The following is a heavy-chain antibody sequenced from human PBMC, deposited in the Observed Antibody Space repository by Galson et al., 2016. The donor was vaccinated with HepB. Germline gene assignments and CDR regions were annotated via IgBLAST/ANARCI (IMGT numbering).Heavy chain of an antibody. J-gene: IGHJ3*02. V-gene: IGHV4-59*08. CDR3: ARYCTTSACYNGFDI. CDR2: VSDRGST. D-gene: IGHD2/OR15-2a*01. CDR1: GDSITSSY. Sequence: ETLSLTCTASGDSITSSYWSWVRQPPGKGLESIAFVSDRGSTTYNPSLKSRVTVSRDTSRNQFSLRLNSVTAADTAVYYCARYCTTSACYNGFDIWGRGTVVTVSS.